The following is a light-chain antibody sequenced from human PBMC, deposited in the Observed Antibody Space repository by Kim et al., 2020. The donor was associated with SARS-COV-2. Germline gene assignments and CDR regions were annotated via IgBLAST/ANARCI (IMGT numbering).Light chain of an antibody. CDR1: SSDVGRYNS. CDR3: SSYTTSSTWV. J-gene: IGLJ3*02. Sequence: GQSGTRSCTGTSSDVGRYNSVSWCHQPPGTTPTLLIYEVSNRPPGVPDRFSGSKSGNTASLSISGLQPEDEADYYCSSYTTSSTWVFGGGTKVTVL. V-gene: IGLV2-18*02. CDR2: EVS.